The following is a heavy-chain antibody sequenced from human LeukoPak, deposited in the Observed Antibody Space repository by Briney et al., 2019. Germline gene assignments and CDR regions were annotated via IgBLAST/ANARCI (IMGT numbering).Heavy chain of an antibody. Sequence: SETLSLTCTVSSGSISSSNYYWGCIRQPPGKGLEWIGSISYSGSTYYNPSLKCRVTISVDTSKNQFSLKLSSVTAADTAVYYCASYSSGLRAFDYWGQGTLVTVSS. J-gene: IGHJ4*02. V-gene: IGHV4-39*01. CDR1: SGSISSSNYY. D-gene: IGHD6-19*01. CDR3: ASYSSGLRAFDY. CDR2: ISYSGST.